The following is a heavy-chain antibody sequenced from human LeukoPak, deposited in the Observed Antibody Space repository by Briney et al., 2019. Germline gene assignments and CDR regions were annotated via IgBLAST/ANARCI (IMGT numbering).Heavy chain of an antibody. CDR3: ARVNYYDSRGYGAFDI. Sequence: SGTLSLTCTVSGGSISSYYWSWIRQPPGKGLEWIGYIYYSGSTNYNPSLKSRVTISVDTSKNQFSLKLSSVTAADTAVYYCARVNYYDSRGYGAFDIWGQGTMVTVSS. V-gene: IGHV4-59*01. CDR1: GGSISSYY. CDR2: IYYSGST. D-gene: IGHD3-22*01. J-gene: IGHJ3*02.